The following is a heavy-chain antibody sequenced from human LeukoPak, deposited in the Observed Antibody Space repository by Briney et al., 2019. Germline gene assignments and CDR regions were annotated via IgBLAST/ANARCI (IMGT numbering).Heavy chain of an antibody. V-gene: IGHV6-1*01. J-gene: IGHJ4*02. CDR3: ARGGGWLHY. D-gene: IGHD6-19*01. Sequence: QTLSLTCAISGDSVSSNSAAWNWIRQSPSRGLEWLGRTYYRSKWYNGYAPSVKDRIIINADTSKNQFSLQLNSVTPEDTAVYYCARGGGWLHYWGQGTLVTVSS. CDR2: TYYRSKWYN. CDR1: GDSVSSNSAA.